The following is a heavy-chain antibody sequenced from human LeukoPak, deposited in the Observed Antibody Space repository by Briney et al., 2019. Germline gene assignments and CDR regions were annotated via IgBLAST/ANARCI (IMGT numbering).Heavy chain of an antibody. V-gene: IGHV3-48*03. CDR3: ARDHYSSGWADY. CDR2: ISSSGSTI. CDR1: GFTFSSYQ. J-gene: IGHJ4*02. D-gene: IGHD6-19*01. Sequence: QARGSLRLSCAASGFTFSSYQMNWVRQAPGKGLEWVSYISSSGSTIYYADSVKGRFTISRDNAKNSLYLQMNSLRVEDTAVYYCARDHYSSGWADYWGQGTLVTVSS.